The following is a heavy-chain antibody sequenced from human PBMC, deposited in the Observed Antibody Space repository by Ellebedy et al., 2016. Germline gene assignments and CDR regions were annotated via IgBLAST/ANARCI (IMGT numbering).Heavy chain of an antibody. CDR1: GYSFTSYW. D-gene: IGHD5-18*01. J-gene: IGHJ5*02. V-gene: IGHV5-51*01. CDR3: ARRGGYSYGYNWFDP. Sequence: GESLKISCKGSGYSFTSYWIGWVRQMPGKGLEWMGIIYPGDSDTRYSPSFQGQVTISADKSISTAYLQRGSLKASDTAMYYCARRGGYSYGYNWFDPWGQGTLVTVSS. CDR2: IYPGDSDT.